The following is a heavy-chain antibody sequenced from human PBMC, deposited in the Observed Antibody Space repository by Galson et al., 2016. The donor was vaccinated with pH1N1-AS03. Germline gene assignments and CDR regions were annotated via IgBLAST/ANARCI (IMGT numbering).Heavy chain of an antibody. J-gene: IGHJ6*02. CDR3: ARMHSDRWSGYDYYGLDV. CDR2: INPNNGVT. V-gene: IGHV1-2*04. CDR1: GYIFTGFY. D-gene: IGHD3-3*01. Sequence: SVKVSCKASGYIFTGFYVHWVRQAPGQGLEWMGWINPNNGVTNYAQKFQAWVTMTGDTSISTAYMELRSRTSDDSAVYYCARMHSDRWSGYDYYGLDVWGQGTTVTVSS.